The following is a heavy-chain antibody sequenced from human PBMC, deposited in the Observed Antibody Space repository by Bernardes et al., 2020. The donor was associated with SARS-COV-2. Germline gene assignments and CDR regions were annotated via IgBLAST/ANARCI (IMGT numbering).Heavy chain of an antibody. Sequence: GSLWRSGAGSGFTVDDYTMYWVRPTPGQRLEWVSLVNWDATSTYYSDSVKGRFIISRDNSKNSLYLQMNSLRTEDNALYYCVKDSPAYYHGSGSYYNHWGQGTLVTVSS. CDR1: GFTVDDYT. J-gene: IGHJ4*02. D-gene: IGHD3-10*01. CDR3: VKDSPAYYHGSGSYYNH. CDR2: VNWDATST. V-gene: IGHV3-43*01.